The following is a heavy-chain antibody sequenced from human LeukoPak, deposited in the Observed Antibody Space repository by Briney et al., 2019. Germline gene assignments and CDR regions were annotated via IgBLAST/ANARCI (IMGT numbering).Heavy chain of an antibody. D-gene: IGHD3-10*01. J-gene: IGHJ4*02. CDR2: ISGTGATT. CDR3: AKDQRFGDLDDY. V-gene: IGHV3-23*01. Sequence: GGSLRLSCAASGFIFNNYAMSWVRQAPGKGLEWDSSISGTGATTYYADSVKGRFAISRDNSKNTLYLQMSSLRAEDTAVYYCAKDQRFGDLDDYRGQGTLVTVSS. CDR1: GFIFNNYA.